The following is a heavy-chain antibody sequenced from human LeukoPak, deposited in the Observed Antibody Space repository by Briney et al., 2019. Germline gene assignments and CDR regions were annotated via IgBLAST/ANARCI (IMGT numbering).Heavy chain of an antibody. CDR1: GGSISSYY. CDR3: ARQAHAFDI. J-gene: IGHJ3*02. CDR2: IYYSGST. V-gene: IGHV4-59*08. Sequence: PSETLSLTCTVSGGSISSYYWSWIRQPPGKGLEWIGYIYYSGSTNYNPSLKGRVTISVDTSKNQFSLKLSSVTAADTAVYYCARQAHAFDIWGQGTMVTVSS.